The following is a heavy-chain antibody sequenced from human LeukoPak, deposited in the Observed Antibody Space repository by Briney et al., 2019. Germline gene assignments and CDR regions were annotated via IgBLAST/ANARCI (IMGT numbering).Heavy chain of an antibody. V-gene: IGHV4-59*01. Sequence: SETLSLTCTVSDDSITMYYWTWIRQPSGKGLEWIGYVDHTGSTKFNPSLNGRVSISRDTSNNFFSLRLRSVTAADTAVYFCARGRVSSSTWYSTYYYFFYMDFWGKGTTVTVSS. CDR1: DDSITMYY. CDR3: ARGRVSSSTWYSTYYYFFYMDF. J-gene: IGHJ6*03. CDR2: VDHTGST. D-gene: IGHD4-11*01.